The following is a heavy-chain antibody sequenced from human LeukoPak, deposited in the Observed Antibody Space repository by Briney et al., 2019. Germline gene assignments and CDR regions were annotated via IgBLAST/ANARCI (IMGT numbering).Heavy chain of an antibody. Sequence: GGSLRLSCAASGFTFSSYSLNWVRQAPGKGLEWVSSISCSSSYIYYVASVKGRFTISRDNSKNSLFLQMNSLRAEDTALYYCARRRGAAATKYYFDYWGQGTLVTVSS. D-gene: IGHD6-13*01. CDR3: ARRRGAAATKYYFDY. J-gene: IGHJ4*02. CDR2: ISCSSSYI. V-gene: IGHV3-21*04. CDR1: GFTFSSYS.